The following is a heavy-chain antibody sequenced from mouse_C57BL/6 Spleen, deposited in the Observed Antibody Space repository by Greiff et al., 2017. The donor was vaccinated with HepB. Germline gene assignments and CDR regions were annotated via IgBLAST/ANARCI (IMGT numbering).Heavy chain of an antibody. CDR1: GFTFSNYW. J-gene: IGHJ1*03. CDR3: TGSDTGSSYEEYFDV. V-gene: IGHV6-3*01. D-gene: IGHD1-1*01. CDR2: IRLKSDNYAT. Sequence: EVKVEESGGGLVQPGGSMKLSCVASGFTFSNYWMNWVRQSPEKGLEWVAQIRLKSDNYATHYAESVKGRFTISRDDSKSSVYLQMNNLRAEDTGIYYCTGSDTGSSYEEYFDVWGTGTTVTVSS.